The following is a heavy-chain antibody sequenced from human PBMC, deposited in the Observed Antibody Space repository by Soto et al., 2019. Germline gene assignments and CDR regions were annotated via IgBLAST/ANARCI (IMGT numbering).Heavy chain of an antibody. CDR2: FNHSGST. V-gene: IGHV4-34*01. Sequence: PSGPLSLTCAVYGGSFSAYYWNWIRQPPGKGLEWIGEFNHSGSTNYSPSLKSRVTISVDKSKNQFSLKLRSVTAADTAVYYCARLRNGWGRRYVHWGPASRVTV. CDR3: ARLRNGWGRRYVH. CDR1: GGSFSAYY. J-gene: IGHJ4*02. D-gene: IGHD3-10*01.